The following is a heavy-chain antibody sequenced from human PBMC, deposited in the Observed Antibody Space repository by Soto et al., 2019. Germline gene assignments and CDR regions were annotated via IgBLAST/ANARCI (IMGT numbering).Heavy chain of an antibody. CDR2: INDDGSTT. CDR3: ARGGFRQWLLDL. Sequence: GGSLRLSCAASGFTFNNYWIHWVRQVPGKGLVWVSRINDDGSTTNYADSVKGRFTISRDNAKNTVYLQMNSLRAEDAAVYYCARGGFRQWLLDLWAQGTLVTVSS. D-gene: IGHD6-19*01. CDR1: GFTFNNYW. V-gene: IGHV3-74*01. J-gene: IGHJ4*02.